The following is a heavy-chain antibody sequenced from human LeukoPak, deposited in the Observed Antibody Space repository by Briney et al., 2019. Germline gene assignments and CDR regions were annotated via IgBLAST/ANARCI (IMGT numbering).Heavy chain of an antibody. CDR1: GYTFTSYG. D-gene: IGHD3-22*01. CDR2: ISAYNGNT. J-gene: IGHJ4*02. Sequence: ASVKVSCKASGYTFTSYGISWVRQAPGQGLEWMGWISAYNGNTNYAQRLQGRVTMTTDTSTTTAYMELRSLRSDDTAVYYCARELDYDSSGYYYRLDYWGQGTLVTVSS. V-gene: IGHV1-18*01. CDR3: ARELDYDSSGYYYRLDY.